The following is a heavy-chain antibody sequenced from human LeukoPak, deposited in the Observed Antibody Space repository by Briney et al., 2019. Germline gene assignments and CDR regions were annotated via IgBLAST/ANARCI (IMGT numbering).Heavy chain of an antibody. J-gene: IGHJ4*02. Sequence: PGGCLRLSLSASGLTLITDEIDSGPQAPGRGPGWVSHICGNSTIIYYADSVKGRFTIARDNANNSMYLQTNSLRAENTAVYYCAKGGSQLWLGEYIRSGIDYWGQGTLVTVSS. D-gene: IGHD3-10*01. V-gene: IGHV3-48*03. CDR3: AKGGSQLWLGEYIRSGIDY. CDR1: GLTLITDE. CDR2: ICGNSTII.